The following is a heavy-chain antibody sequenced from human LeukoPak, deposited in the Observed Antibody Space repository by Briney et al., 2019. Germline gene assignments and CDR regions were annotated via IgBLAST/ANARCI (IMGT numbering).Heavy chain of an antibody. D-gene: IGHD2-15*01. V-gene: IGHV3-23*01. CDR2: NSGLHGTT. J-gene: IGHJ4*02. Sequence: PGGSLRLSCVTSGFPFSSFAISWVRQAPGKGLDWVSTNSGLHGTTFYADSMKGRITISRDISKSTLYLQMNSLRAEDTALYYCAKVDCSGGSCIAFWGRGTLVTVSS. CDR3: AKVDCSGGSCIAF. CDR1: GFPFSSFA.